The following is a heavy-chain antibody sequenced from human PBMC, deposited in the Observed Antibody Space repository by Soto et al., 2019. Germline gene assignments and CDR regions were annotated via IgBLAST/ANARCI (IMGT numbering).Heavy chain of an antibody. D-gene: IGHD3-22*01. Sequence: LSLTCTVSGGSISSGDYYWSWIRQPPGKGLEWIGYIYYSGSTYYNPSLKSRVTISVDTSKNQFSLKLSSVTAADTAVYYCARAGTYYYDSSGYYYFDYWGQGTMVTVYS. J-gene: IGHJ4*02. CDR2: IYYSGST. CDR1: GGSISSGDYY. V-gene: IGHV4-30-4*01. CDR3: ARAGTYYYDSSGYYYFDY.